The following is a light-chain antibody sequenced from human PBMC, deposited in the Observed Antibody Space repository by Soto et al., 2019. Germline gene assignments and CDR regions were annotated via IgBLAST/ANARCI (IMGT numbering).Light chain of an antibody. V-gene: IGKV3-15*01. CDR1: QSVSSN. CDR3: QQYNNLWT. Sequence: EIVMTQSPATLSVSPGERATLSCRASQSVSSNLAWYQQKPGQAPRLLIYGASTRATGIPARFSGSGSGTEFTLTISSLQSEEFAVYYCQQYNNLWTFGQGTKV. J-gene: IGKJ1*01. CDR2: GAS.